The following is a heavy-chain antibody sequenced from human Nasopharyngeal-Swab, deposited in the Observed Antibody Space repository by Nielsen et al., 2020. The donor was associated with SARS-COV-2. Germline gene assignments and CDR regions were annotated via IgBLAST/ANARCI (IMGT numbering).Heavy chain of an antibody. CDR2: ISYDGSNK. CDR3: ASSVPRVWIQLWLPLDY. D-gene: IGHD5-18*01. CDR1: GFTFSSYG. J-gene: IGHJ4*02. V-gene: IGHV3-30*03. Sequence: GESLKISCAASGFTFSSYGMHWVRQAPGKGLEWVAVISYDGSNKYYADSVKGRFTISRDNSKNTLYLQMNSLRAEDTAVYYCASSVPRVWIQLWLPLDYWGQGTLVTASS.